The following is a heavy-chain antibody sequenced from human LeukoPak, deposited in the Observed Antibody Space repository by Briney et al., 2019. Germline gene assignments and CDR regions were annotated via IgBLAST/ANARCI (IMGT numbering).Heavy chain of an antibody. CDR2: INPNSGGT. J-gene: IGHJ4*02. CDR1: GYTFTRYY. V-gene: IGHV1-2*06. CDR3: ARDRSEVSFDY. Sequence: GASVKVSCKASGYTFTRYYMHWVRQAPGQGLEWMGRINPNSGGTNYAQKFQGRVTMTRDTSISTAYMELSRLRSDDTAVYYCARDRSEVSFDYWGQGTLVTVSS.